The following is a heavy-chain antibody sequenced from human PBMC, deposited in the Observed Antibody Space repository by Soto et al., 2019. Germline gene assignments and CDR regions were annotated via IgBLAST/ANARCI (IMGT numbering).Heavy chain of an antibody. CDR2: ISYDGSNK. J-gene: IGHJ4*02. CDR3: ARGYYDILTGYFDY. Sequence: LRLSCAASGFTFSSYAMHWVRQAPGKGLEWVAVISYDGSNKYYADSVKGRFTISRDNSKNTLYLQMNSLRAEDTAVYYCARGYYDILTGYFDYWGQGTLVTVSS. CDR1: GFTFSSYA. D-gene: IGHD3-9*01. V-gene: IGHV3-30-3*01.